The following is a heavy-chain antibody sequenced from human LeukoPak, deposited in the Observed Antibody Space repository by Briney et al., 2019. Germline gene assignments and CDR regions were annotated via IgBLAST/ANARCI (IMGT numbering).Heavy chain of an antibody. J-gene: IGHJ4*02. D-gene: IGHD3-3*01. CDR3: AKALTIFGVVPFDY. V-gene: IGHV3-30*02. CDR2: IRYDGSNK. Sequence: EESLRLSCAASGFTFSSYGMHWVRQAPGKGLEWVAFIRYDGSNKYYADSVKGRFTISRDNSKNTLYLQMNSLRAEDTAVYYCAKALTIFGVVPFDYWGQGTLVTVSS. CDR1: GFTFSSYG.